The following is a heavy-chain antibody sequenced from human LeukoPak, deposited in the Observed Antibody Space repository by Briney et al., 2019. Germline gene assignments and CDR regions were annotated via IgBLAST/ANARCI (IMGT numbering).Heavy chain of an antibody. V-gene: IGHV4-61*02. CDR3: ARDWGYCSSTSCPPGNWFDP. Sequence: SETLSLTCTVSGGSISSGSYYWSWIRQPAGKGLEWIGRIYTSGSTNYNPSLKSRVTISVDTSKNQFSLKLSSVTAADTAVYYCARDWGYCSSTSCPPGNWFDPWGRGTLVTVSS. CDR1: GGSISSGSYY. D-gene: IGHD2-2*01. CDR2: IYTSGST. J-gene: IGHJ5*02.